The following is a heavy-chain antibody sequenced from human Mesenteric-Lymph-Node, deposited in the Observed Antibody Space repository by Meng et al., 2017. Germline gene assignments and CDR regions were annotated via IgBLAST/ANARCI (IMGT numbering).Heavy chain of an antibody. D-gene: IGHD6-13*01. Sequence: GESLKISCVASGFTFSDYYMSWIRQAPGKGLEWISKISSSGSTIYNADSVKGRFTISRDNSKNSLYLQMNSLRAEDTAVYYCARRGIAAGGPSNWYFDLWGRGTLVTVSS. CDR2: ISSSGSTI. V-gene: IGHV3-11*01. J-gene: IGHJ2*01. CDR3: ARRGIAAGGPSNWYFDL. CDR1: GFTFSDYY.